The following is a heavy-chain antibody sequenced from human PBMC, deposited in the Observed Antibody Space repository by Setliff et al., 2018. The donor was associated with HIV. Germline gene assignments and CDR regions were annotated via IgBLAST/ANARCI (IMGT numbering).Heavy chain of an antibody. CDR2: IHTSGNA. J-gene: IGHJ4*02. D-gene: IGHD6-19*01. V-gene: IGHV4-4*07. CDR1: GGSINSYY. CDR3: ARSLLPSITVAGTIGY. Sequence: SETLSLTCTVSGGSINSYYWSWIRQPAGKGLEWIGHIHTSGNANYNPSLNSRVTISVDTSKNHFSLKLSSVTAADTAVYYCARSLLPSITVAGTIGYWGQGSLVTVSS.